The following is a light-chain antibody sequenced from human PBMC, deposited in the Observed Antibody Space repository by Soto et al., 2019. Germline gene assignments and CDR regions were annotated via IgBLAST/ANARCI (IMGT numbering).Light chain of an antibody. Sequence: QSVLTQPASVSGSPGQSITISCTGTSSDVGGYNYVSWYHQQSGKAPKLIIHEVSNRPSGVSNRFSGSKSGNTASLTISGLQAEDEADYYCDSYTSSRAYVFGIGTKVTVL. CDR3: DSYTSSRAYV. V-gene: IGLV2-14*01. J-gene: IGLJ1*01. CDR1: SSDVGGYNY. CDR2: EVS.